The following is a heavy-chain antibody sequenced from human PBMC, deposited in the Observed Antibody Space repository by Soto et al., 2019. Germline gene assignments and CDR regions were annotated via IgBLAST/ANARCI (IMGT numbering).Heavy chain of an antibody. Sequence: ASVKVSCKASGYTFTGYYMHWVRQAPGQGLEWMGWINPNSGGTNYAQKFQGRVTMTRDTSISTAYMELSRLRSDDMAVYYCAKWGVPAASAYYYYYYGMDVWGQGTTVTVSS. V-gene: IGHV1-2*02. J-gene: IGHJ6*02. D-gene: IGHD2-2*01. CDR2: INPNSGGT. CDR1: GYTFTGYY. CDR3: AKWGVPAASAYYYYYYGMDV.